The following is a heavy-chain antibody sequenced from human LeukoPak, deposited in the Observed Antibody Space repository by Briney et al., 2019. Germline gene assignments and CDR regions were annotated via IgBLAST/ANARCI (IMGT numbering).Heavy chain of an antibody. J-gene: IGHJ4*02. V-gene: IGHV1-46*01. D-gene: IGHD6-13*01. CDR3: ARERDIAAAGTWGFDY. CDR2: INPSGGST. CDR1: GYTFTSYC. Sequence: ASVKVFCKASGYTFTSYCMHWVRQAPGQGLEWMGIINPSGGSTSYAQKFQDRVTMTRDTSTGTVYMELSSLTSEDTAVYYCARERDIAAAGTWGFDYWGQGTLVTVSS.